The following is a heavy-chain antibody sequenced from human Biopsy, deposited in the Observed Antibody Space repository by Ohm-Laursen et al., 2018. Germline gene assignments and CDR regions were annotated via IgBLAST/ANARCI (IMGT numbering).Heavy chain of an antibody. Sequence: SLRLSCSASGFIFDDYDMHWVRQAPGKGLEWVSRFNSDGTDTTYADSVKGRFTISRDNVKNTLCLQMNSLRVEDTAVYYCAKAGRGYIDYWGQGTLVIVSS. J-gene: IGHJ4*02. CDR1: GFIFDDYD. CDR3: AKAGRGYIDY. CDR2: FNSDGTDT. V-gene: IGHV3-74*01. D-gene: IGHD5-18*01.